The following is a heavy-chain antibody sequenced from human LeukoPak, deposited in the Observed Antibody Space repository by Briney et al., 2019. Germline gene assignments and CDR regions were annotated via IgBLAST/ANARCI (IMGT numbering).Heavy chain of an antibody. CDR2: IYTSGST. V-gene: IGHV4-61*02. CDR3: ARIRLKPGPLSSRETVRHMDV. CDR1: GGSISSGSYY. D-gene: IGHD6-13*01. J-gene: IGHJ6*03. Sequence: SETLSLTCTVSGGSISSGSYYWSWIRQPAGKGLEWIGRIYTSGSTNYNPSLKSRVTISVNTSKNQFSPKLSSVTAADTAVYYCARIRLKPGPLSSRETVRHMDVWGKGTTVTVSS.